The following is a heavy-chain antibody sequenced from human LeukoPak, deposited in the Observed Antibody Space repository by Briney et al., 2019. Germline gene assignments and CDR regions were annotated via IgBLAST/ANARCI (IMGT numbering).Heavy chain of an antibody. CDR2: IWNDGSNK. J-gene: IGHJ4*02. CDR1: GFLFSIYG. D-gene: IGHD2-8*02. CDR3: ARAGGPFDY. Sequence: GGSLRLSCAASGFLFSIYGMHWVRQAPGKGLEWVGVIWNDGSNKYYADSVKGRFTISRDNAKNTLYLQMNSLRAEDTAVYYCARAGGPFDYWGQGTLVTVSS. V-gene: IGHV3-33*01.